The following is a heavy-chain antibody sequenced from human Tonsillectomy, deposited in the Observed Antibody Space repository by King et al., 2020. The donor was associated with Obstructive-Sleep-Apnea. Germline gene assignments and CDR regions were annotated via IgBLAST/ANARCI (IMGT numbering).Heavy chain of an antibody. Sequence: VQLQQWGAGLLKPSETLSLTCAVYGGSFSGYYWSWIRQPPGKGLEWMGEINNSGSTNHHPSLKSRVTISVDTSKNQFSLKLSSVTAADTAVYYCAGVRSARPGGDYWGQGTLVTVSS. J-gene: IGHJ4*02. V-gene: IGHV4-34*01. CDR2: INNSGST. CDR1: GGSFSGYY. D-gene: IGHD6-6*01. CDR3: AGVRSARPGGDY.